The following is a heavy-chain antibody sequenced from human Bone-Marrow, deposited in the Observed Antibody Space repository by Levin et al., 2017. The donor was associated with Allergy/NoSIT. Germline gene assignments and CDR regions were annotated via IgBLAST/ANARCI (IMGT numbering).Heavy chain of an antibody. Sequence: SETLSLTCTVSGGSISSYYWSWIRQPPGKGLEWIGYIYYSGSTNYNPSLKSRVTISVDTSKNQFSLKLSSVTAADTAVYYCARVRSSTNRNDYYYYYYMDGWGKGTTVTVSS. V-gene: IGHV4-59*01. J-gene: IGHJ6*03. D-gene: IGHD2-2*01. CDR3: ARVRSSTNRNDYYYYYYMDG. CDR1: GGSISSYY. CDR2: IYYSGST.